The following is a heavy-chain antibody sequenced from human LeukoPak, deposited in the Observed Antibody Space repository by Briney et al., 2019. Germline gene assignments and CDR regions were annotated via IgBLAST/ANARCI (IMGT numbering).Heavy chain of an antibody. J-gene: IGHJ4*02. CDR1: GFTVNSKY. Sequence: GGSLRLSCAASGFTVNSKYMSWVRQAPGKGLEWVSTIYIAGDTFYTDSVKGRFTISRDNFKNTLYLQMNSLRAEDTAVYYCARPGYPFHGSGSKSAFDYWGQGTLVTVSS. CDR2: IYIAGDT. D-gene: IGHD3-10*01. V-gene: IGHV3-66*04. CDR3: ARPGYPFHGSGSKSAFDY.